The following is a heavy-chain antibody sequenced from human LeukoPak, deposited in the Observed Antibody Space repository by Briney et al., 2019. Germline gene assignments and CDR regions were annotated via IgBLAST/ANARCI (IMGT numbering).Heavy chain of an antibody. J-gene: IGHJ4*02. CDR1: GDSVTSGGYY. CDR3: ARDVLR. CDR2: IYKTGST. V-gene: IGHV4-31*03. Sequence: KASQTLSHTCTVSGDSVTSGGYYWSWIRQRPGKGLEWIGYIYKTGSTYYNPSLKSRVTMSVDTSRNQFSLKVNSVTAADTAVYYCARDVLRWGQGTLVTVSS.